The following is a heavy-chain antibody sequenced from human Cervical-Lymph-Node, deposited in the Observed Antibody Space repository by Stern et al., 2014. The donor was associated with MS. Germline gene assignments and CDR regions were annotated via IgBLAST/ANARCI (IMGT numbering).Heavy chain of an antibody. J-gene: IGHJ6*02. Sequence: QLQLQESGPGLVKPSETLSLTCTVSGGSFISDYWSWIRQPAGKGLEWIGRIYTTGSTTYNPSLKSRVTMSIDTSKKQFSLNLNSVPAADTAVYYCTRAAIFAPNYYYMDVWGQGTTVTVSS. CDR3: TRAAIFAPNYYYMDV. V-gene: IGHV4-4*07. D-gene: IGHD3-3*01. CDR1: GGSFISDY. CDR2: IYTTGST.